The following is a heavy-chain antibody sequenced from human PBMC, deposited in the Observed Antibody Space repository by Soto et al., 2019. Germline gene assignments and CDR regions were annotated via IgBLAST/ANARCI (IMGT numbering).Heavy chain of an antibody. D-gene: IGHD3-10*01. V-gene: IGHV3-7*01. J-gene: IGHJ4*03. CDR3: ARFGELWFYYFDY. CDR2: IKQDGSEK. Sequence: GGSLRLSCAASGFTFSSYWMSWVRQAPGKGLEWVANIKQDGSEKYYVDSVKGRFTISRDNAKNSLYLQMNSLRAEDTAVYYCARFGELWFYYFDYWGKGTTVTVSS. CDR1: GFTFSSYW.